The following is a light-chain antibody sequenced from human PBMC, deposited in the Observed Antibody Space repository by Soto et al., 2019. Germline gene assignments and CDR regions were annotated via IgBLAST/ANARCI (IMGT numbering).Light chain of an antibody. CDR1: QSVSGW. V-gene: IGKV1-5*01. CDR3: QQYDSYSWT. Sequence: DVQLTQSPSTLSASVGDRVTITCRASQSVSGWLAWYQQKPGKAPKLLIYDASILDSGVPSRFSGSGFETEFTLTISRLQPDDFATYFCQQYDSYSWTFGQGTKVDIK. J-gene: IGKJ1*01. CDR2: DAS.